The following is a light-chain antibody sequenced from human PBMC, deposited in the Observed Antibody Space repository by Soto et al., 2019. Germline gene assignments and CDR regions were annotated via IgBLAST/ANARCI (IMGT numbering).Light chain of an antibody. Sequence: DIQMTQSPSTLSGSVGDRVTITCRASQTISSWLAWYQQKPGKAPKLLIYAASXXXXGXXXRXSXSGSGTDFTLTISSLQPEDFATYYCQQSYSTPPITFGQGTRLEIK. CDR1: QTISSW. V-gene: IGKV1-39*01. CDR3: QQSYSTPPIT. CDR2: AAS. J-gene: IGKJ5*01.